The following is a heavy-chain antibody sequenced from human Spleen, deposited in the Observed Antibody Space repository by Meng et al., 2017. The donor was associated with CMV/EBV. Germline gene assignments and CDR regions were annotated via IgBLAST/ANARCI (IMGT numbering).Heavy chain of an antibody. Sequence: QVQLVQSGAEVKKPGASVKVSCKTSGFTFTDYYINWVRQAPGQGLEWMGWINPNSGGTNYAQQFQGRVTMTRDTSISTAYMELRSLRSDDTAVYYCARGRYGDGDYWGQGTLVTVSS. CDR1: GFTFTDYY. CDR2: INPNSGGT. CDR3: ARGRYGDGDY. V-gene: IGHV1-2*02. D-gene: IGHD4-17*01. J-gene: IGHJ4*02.